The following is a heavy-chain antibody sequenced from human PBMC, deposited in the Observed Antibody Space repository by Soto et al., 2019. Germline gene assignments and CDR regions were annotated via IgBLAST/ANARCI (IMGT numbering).Heavy chain of an antibody. Sequence: QVQLVQSGAEVKKPGSSVKVSCKASGGTFSSYAISWVRQAHGQGLEWMGGIIPSFGTANYAQKFQGRVTITADESTSTAYIELLSLRSEDTAVYYCARGRLGSSWSTPFDYWGQGTLVTVSS. V-gene: IGHV1-69*12. J-gene: IGHJ4*02. CDR3: ARGRLGSSWSTPFDY. CDR1: GGTFSSYA. CDR2: IIPSFGTA. D-gene: IGHD6-6*01.